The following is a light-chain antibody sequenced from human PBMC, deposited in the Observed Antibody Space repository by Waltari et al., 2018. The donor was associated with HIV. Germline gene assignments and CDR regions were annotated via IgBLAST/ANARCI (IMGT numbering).Light chain of an antibody. Sequence: DIVMTQSPDSLAVSLGERGTINCKSSQSVLYSSNNKNYLAWYQQKPGQAPKLLIYWASTRESGVPDRFSGSGSGTDFTLTISSLQAEDVAVYYCQQYYSTPPYTFGQGTKLEIK. CDR2: WAS. CDR3: QQYYSTPPYT. V-gene: IGKV4-1*01. J-gene: IGKJ2*01. CDR1: QSVLYSSNNKNY.